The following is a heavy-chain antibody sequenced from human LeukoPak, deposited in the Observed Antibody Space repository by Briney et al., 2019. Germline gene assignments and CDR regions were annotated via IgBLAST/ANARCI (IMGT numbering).Heavy chain of an antibody. D-gene: IGHD5-18*01. Sequence: GASVKVSCKASGYTFTSYGISWVRPAPGQGLEWMGWISAYNGNTNYAQKLQGRVTMTTDTSTSTAYMELRSLRSDDTAVYYCARDGLFKIQLWRGARNWFDPWGQGTLVTVSS. CDR1: GYTFTSYG. CDR3: ARDGLFKIQLWRGARNWFDP. J-gene: IGHJ5*02. V-gene: IGHV1-18*01. CDR2: ISAYNGNT.